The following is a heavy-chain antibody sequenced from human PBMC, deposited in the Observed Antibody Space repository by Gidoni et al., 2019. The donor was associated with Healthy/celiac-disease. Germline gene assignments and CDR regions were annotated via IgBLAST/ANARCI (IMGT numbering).Heavy chain of an antibody. CDR3: ATGPGNIAAANWFDP. Sequence: QVQLVQSGAEVKKPGASVKVSCKVSGYTLPELSMHWVRQAPGKGLEWMGGFDPEDGETIYAQKFQGRVTMTEVTSTDTAYMELSSLRSEDTAVYYCATGPGNIAAANWFDPWGQGTLVTVSS. J-gene: IGHJ5*02. CDR1: GYTLPELS. CDR2: FDPEDGET. V-gene: IGHV1-24*01. D-gene: IGHD6-13*01.